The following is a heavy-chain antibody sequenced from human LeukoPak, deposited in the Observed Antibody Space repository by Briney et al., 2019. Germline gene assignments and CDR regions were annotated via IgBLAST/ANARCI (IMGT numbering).Heavy chain of an antibody. V-gene: IGHV1-2*02. D-gene: IGHD3-10*01. CDR2: INPKTCGT. CDR1: GYTFTDSY. J-gene: IGHJ4*02. CDR3: ARDGRLTIFVRGIITEGSPPKN. Sequence: ASVKVSCKASGYTFTDSYMHWVRQAPGQALECMVWINPKTCGTNYAQRFQSRVTMTRDTSIRTACMELNSLRSDDTAVYYCARDGRLTIFVRGIITEGSPPKNWGQGTLVTVSS.